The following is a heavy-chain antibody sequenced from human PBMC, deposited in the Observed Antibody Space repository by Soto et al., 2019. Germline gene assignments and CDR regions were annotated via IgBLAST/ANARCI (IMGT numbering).Heavy chain of an antibody. Sequence: SETLSLTCTVSGGSISSSSYYWGWIRQPPGKGLEWIGSIYYSGSTYYNPSLKSRVTISVDTSKNQFSLKLSSVTAADTAVYYCARHPSPRPVSSNWFDPWGQGTLVTVSP. CDR3: ARHPSPRPVSSNWFDP. CDR1: GGSISSSSYY. D-gene: IGHD2-2*01. V-gene: IGHV4-39*01. J-gene: IGHJ5*02. CDR2: IYYSGST.